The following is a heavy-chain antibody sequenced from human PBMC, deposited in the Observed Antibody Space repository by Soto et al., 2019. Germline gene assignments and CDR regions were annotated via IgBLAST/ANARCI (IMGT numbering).Heavy chain of an antibody. CDR3: ARAPPDYDFWSGYSNYYYYGMDV. J-gene: IGHJ6*02. V-gene: IGHV1-2*04. Sequence: ASVKVSCKASGYTFTSYYMHWVRQAPGQGLEWMGIINPNSGGTNYAQKFQGWVTMTRDTSISTAYMELSRLRSDDTAVYYCARAPPDYDFWSGYSNYYYYGMDVWGQGTTVTVSS. CDR1: GYTFTSYY. CDR2: INPNSGGT. D-gene: IGHD3-3*01.